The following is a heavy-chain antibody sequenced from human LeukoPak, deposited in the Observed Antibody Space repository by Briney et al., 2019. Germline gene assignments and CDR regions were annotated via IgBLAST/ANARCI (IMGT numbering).Heavy chain of an antibody. CDR1: GYTFTGCY. CDR3: ARGLGAAAPYGMDV. CDR2: NNPNSGGT. Sequence: ASVKVSFKASGYTFTGCYMHWVRQTPGQALEWVGWNNPNSGGTNCAQKFQGRVTMTRETSISTAYMDLSRLRSDDTAVYYCARGLGAAAPYGMDVWGQGTTVTVSS. J-gene: IGHJ6*02. V-gene: IGHV1-2*02. D-gene: IGHD2-2*01.